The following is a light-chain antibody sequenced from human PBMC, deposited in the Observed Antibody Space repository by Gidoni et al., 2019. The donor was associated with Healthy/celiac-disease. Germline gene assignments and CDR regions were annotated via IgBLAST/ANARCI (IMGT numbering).Light chain of an antibody. J-gene: IGKJ1*01. CDR3: QQYNSYLWT. CDR2: KAS. Sequence: DTEMNKGTSTMAASVGDRVTITCRASQSISSWLAWYQQKPGKAPKLLIYKASSLESEVPSRFSGSGSGTEFTLTISSLQPDDFATYYCQQYNSYLWTFGQGTKVEIK. CDR1: QSISSW. V-gene: IGKV1-5*03.